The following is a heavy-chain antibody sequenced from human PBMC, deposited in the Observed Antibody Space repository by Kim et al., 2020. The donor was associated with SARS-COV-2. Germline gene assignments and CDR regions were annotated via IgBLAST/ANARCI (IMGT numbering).Heavy chain of an antibody. CDR1: GFTFSSYG. V-gene: IGHV3-30*03. CDR2: ITNDGSNT. Sequence: GGSLRLSCAASGFTFSSYGMHWVRQAPGKGLEWVAVITNDGSNTYSADSVKGRFTISRDNSRNTVYLQMNSLRAEDTAVYYCARDRVWIPLLLDYWGQGTLVTVSS. J-gene: IGHJ4*02. CDR3: ARDRVWIPLLLDY. D-gene: IGHD5-18*01.